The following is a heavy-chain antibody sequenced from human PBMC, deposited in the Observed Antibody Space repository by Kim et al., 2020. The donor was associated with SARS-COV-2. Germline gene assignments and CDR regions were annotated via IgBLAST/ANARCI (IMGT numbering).Heavy chain of an antibody. CDR2: IYYSGST. Sequence: SETLSLTCTVSGGSISSSSYYWGWIRQPPGKGLEWIGSIYYSGSTYYNPSLKSRVTISVDTSKNQFSLKLSSVTAADTAVYYCARAELWFGEPLGAFDIWGQGTMVTVSS. J-gene: IGHJ3*02. CDR3: ARAELWFGEPLGAFDI. CDR1: GGSISSSSYY. V-gene: IGHV4-39*07. D-gene: IGHD3-10*01.